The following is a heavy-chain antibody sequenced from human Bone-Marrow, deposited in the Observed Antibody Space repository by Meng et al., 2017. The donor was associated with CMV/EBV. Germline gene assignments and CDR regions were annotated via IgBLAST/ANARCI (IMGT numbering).Heavy chain of an antibody. CDR2: ISYDGSNK. Sequence: GESLKISCTASGFTFGDYAMSWVRQAPGKGLEWVAVISYDGSNKYYADSVKGRFTISRDNSKNTLYLQMNSLRAEDTAVYYCAKMMGRGYSSRPGWGQGTLVTVSS. D-gene: IGHD6-13*01. CDR3: AKMMGRGYSSRPG. CDR1: GFTFGDYA. J-gene: IGHJ4*02. V-gene: IGHV3-30-3*02.